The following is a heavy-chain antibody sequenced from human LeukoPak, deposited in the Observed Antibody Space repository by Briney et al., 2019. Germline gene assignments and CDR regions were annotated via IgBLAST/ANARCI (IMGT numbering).Heavy chain of an antibody. CDR2: VHYDGRT. D-gene: IGHD6-19*01. J-gene: IGHJ5*02. CDR1: GGPISGSVT. CDR3: ARVATAAGLDL. V-gene: IGHV4-39*07. Sequence: SETLSLTCTVSGGPISGSVTWGWVRQPPGKGLEWIGNVHYDGRTAPNPSLKSRVTMSLDTSTNQFSLKLNSVTATDTALYYCARVATAAGLDLWGRGILVTISS.